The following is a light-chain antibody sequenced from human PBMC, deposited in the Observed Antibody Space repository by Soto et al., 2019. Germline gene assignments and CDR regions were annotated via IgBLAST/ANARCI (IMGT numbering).Light chain of an antibody. CDR1: FSNIGSTF. V-gene: IGLV1-47*01. CDR2: RNN. J-gene: IGLJ3*02. Sequence: QSVLTQPPSASGTPGQTVTISCSGRFSNIGSTFIYWYQQLPGTAPKLLIYRNNERPSGVPDRFSASKSGTSASLAISGLRSEDEADYHCAAWDDSLSGVVFGGGTKLTVL. CDR3: AAWDDSLSGVV.